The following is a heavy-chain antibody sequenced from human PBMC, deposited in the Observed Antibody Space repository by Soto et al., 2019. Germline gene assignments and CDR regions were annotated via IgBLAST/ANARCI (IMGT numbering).Heavy chain of an antibody. J-gene: IGHJ3*02. D-gene: IGHD3-22*01. CDR2: INHSGST. V-gene: IGHV4-34*01. CDR1: GGSFSGYY. CDR3: ARGQTYYYDSSGKRGAFDI. Sequence: SETLSLTCAVYGGSFSGYYWSWIRQPPGKGLEWIGEINHSGSTNYNPSLKSRVTISVDTSKNQFSLKLSSVTAADTAVYYCARGQTYYYDSSGKRGAFDIWGQGTMVTVSS.